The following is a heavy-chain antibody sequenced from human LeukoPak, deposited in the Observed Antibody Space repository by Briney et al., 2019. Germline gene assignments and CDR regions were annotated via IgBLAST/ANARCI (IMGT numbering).Heavy chain of an antibody. V-gene: IGHV3-48*03. CDR2: ISSSGSTI. Sequence: GGSLRLSCAASGFTFSSYEMNWVRQAPGKGLEWVSYISSSGSTIYYADSVKGQFTISRDNAKNSLYLQMNSLRAEDTAVYYCARGLAVTALGYWGQGTLVTVSS. CDR1: GFTFSSYE. J-gene: IGHJ4*02. CDR3: ARGLAVTALGY. D-gene: IGHD2-21*02.